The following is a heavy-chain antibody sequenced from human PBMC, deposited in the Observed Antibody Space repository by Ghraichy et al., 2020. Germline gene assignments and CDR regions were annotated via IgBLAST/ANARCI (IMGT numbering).Heavy chain of an antibody. V-gene: IGHV3-64*02. Sequence: GESLNISCAASGFTFSTYVMHWVRQAPGKGLEYVSGISSNGDKTYYADSVKGRFTTSRDNSKNTLYLEMASLRAEDMAVYFCAREWDYGLGKYPLDQWGQGTLVAVSS. CDR2: ISSNGDKT. CDR1: GFTFSTYV. D-gene: IGHD3-10*01. CDR3: AREWDYGLGKYPLDQ. J-gene: IGHJ4*02.